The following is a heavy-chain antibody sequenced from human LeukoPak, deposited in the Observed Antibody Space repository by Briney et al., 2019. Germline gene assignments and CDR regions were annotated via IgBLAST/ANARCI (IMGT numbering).Heavy chain of an antibody. D-gene: IGHD4-17*01. J-gene: IGHJ6*02. Sequence: ASVKVSCKASGGTFSSYAISWVRQAPGQGLEWMGRIIPILGIANYAQKFQGRATITADKSTSTAYMELSSLRSEDTAVYYCARDRTDGDYDYYYGMDVWGQGTTVTVTS. CDR3: ARDRTDGDYDYYYGMDV. CDR1: GGTFSSYA. CDR2: IIPILGIA. V-gene: IGHV1-69*04.